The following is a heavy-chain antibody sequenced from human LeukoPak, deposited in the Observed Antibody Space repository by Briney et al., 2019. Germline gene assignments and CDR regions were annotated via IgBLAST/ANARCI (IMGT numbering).Heavy chain of an antibody. CDR1: GFTFSSYA. D-gene: IGHD6-13*01. V-gene: IGHV3-23*01. J-gene: IGHJ4*02. CDR3: AKGYSSSWYYFDY. CDR2: ISGSGGST. Sequence: GGSLRLSCAASGFTFSSYAMSWVRQAPGKGLEWVSGISGSGGSTYYADSVKGRFTISRDNSKNTLYLQMNSLRAEDTAVYYCAKGYSSSWYYFDYWGQGTLVTVSS.